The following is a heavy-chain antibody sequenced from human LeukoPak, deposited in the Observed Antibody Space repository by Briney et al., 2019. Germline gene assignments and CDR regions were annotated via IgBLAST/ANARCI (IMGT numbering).Heavy chain of an antibody. CDR3: ARGNSGSNFDS. D-gene: IGHD6-19*01. CDR2: IKSDGTIT. J-gene: IGHJ4*02. CDR1: GFTLSSYW. V-gene: IGHV3-74*01. Sequence: GGSLRLSCAASGFTLSSYWMHWVRQAPGKGLVWVSRIKSDGTITSYADPVKGRFTISRDNAKNTLYLQMNSLRAEDTAVYYCARGNSGSNFDSWGQGSLVTVSS.